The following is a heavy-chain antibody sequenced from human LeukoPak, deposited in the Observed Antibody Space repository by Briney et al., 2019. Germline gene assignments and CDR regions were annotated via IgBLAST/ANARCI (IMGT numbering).Heavy chain of an antibody. CDR2: IRYDGSNK. J-gene: IGHJ4*02. CDR1: GFTFSSYG. Sequence: PGGSLRLSCAASGFTFSSYGMHWVRQAPGKGLEWVAFIRYDGSNKYYADSVKGRFTISRDNSKNTLYLQMNSLRAEDTAVYYCARGIVVGGYDNNYFDYWGQGTLVTVSS. CDR3: ARGIVVGGYDNNYFDY. V-gene: IGHV3-30*02. D-gene: IGHD5-12*01.